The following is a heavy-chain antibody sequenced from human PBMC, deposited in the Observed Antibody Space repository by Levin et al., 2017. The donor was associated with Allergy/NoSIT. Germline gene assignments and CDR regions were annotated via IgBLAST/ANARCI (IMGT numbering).Heavy chain of an antibody. CDR1: GGSFSGYY. D-gene: IGHD3-3*01. V-gene: IGHV4-34*01. Sequence: SETLSLTCAVYGGSFSGYYWSWIRQPPGKGLEWIGENNHSGSTNYNPSLKSRVTISVDTSKNQFSLKLSSVTAADTAVYYCAREHPESNRYYDFWSGQYYYYYMDVWGKGTTVTVSS. CDR2: NNHSGST. CDR3: AREHPESNRYYDFWSGQYYYYYMDV. J-gene: IGHJ6*03.